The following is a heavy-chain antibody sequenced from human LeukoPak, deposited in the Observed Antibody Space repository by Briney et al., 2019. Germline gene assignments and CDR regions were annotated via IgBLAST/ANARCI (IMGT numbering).Heavy chain of an antibody. J-gene: IGHJ4*02. CDR1: GGSLSPHY. V-gene: IGHV4-59*10. D-gene: IGHD3-22*01. CDR3: ARGGSSGYYYG. CDR2: LYTSGST. Sequence: SETLSLTCAVSGGSLSPHYWSWIRQPAGKGLEWIGRLYTSGSTNYNPSLKSRVTMSVDTSKNQFSLKLTSMTAADTAVYYCARGGSSGYYYGWGQGTLVTVSS.